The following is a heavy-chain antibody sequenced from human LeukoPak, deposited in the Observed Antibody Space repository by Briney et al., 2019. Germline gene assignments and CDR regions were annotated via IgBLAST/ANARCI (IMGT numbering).Heavy chain of an antibody. CDR2: IYHSGST. CDR3: ASAYVVVPAAAFDP. CDR1: GGSISSGGYY. V-gene: IGHV4-30-2*01. Sequence: PSQTLSLTCTVSGGSISSGGYYWSWIRQPPGKGLEWIGYIYHSGSTYYNPSLKSRVTISVDRSKNQFSLKLSSMTAADTAVHYCASAYVVVPAAAFDPWGQGTLVTVSS. D-gene: IGHD2-2*01. J-gene: IGHJ5*02.